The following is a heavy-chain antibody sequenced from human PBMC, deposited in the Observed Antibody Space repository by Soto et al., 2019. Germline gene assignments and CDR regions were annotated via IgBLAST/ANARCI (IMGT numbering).Heavy chain of an antibody. CDR3: AKDLGRGEEPGIAVAEASDY. D-gene: IGHD6-19*01. V-gene: IGHV3-23*01. Sequence: GGSLRLSCAASGFTFSSYAMSWVRQAPGKGLEWVSAISGSGGSTYYADSVKGRFTISRDNSKNTLYLQMNSLRAEDTAVYYCAKDLGRGEEPGIAVAEASDYWGQGTLVTVSS. CDR2: ISGSGGST. CDR1: GFTFSSYA. J-gene: IGHJ4*02.